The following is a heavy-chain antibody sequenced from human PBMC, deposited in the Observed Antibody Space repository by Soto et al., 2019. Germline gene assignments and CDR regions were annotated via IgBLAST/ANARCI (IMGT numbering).Heavy chain of an antibody. V-gene: IGHV4-61*01. CDR1: GGSVSSGSYY. CDR3: ARAPGSEATQFRKNYYYYYGMDV. Sequence: SETLSLTCTVSGGSVSSGSYYWSWIRQPPGKGLEWIGYIYYSGSTNYNPSLKSRVTISVDTSKNQFSLKLSSVTAADTAVYYCARAPGSEATQFRKNYYYYYGMDVWGQGTTVTV. CDR2: IYYSGST. D-gene: IGHD3-10*01. J-gene: IGHJ6*02.